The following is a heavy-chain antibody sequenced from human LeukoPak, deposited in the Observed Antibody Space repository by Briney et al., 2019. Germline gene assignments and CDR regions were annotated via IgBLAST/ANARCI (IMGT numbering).Heavy chain of an antibody. CDR3: ARPHVYYDFWSGSYPLDY. CDR1: GYTFTGYY. V-gene: IGHV1-2*02. J-gene: IGHJ4*02. D-gene: IGHD3-3*01. Sequence: ASVTVSCKASGYTFTGYYKHWVRQARGQGVEWMGCINPNSGGTNYAQKFQGRVTMTRDTSISTAYMELSRLRSDDTAVYYCARPHVYYDFWSGSYPLDYWGQGTLVTVSS. CDR2: INPNSGGT.